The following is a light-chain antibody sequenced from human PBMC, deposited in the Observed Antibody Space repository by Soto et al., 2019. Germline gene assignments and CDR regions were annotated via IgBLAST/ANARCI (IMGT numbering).Light chain of an antibody. J-gene: IGLJ2*01. CDR1: SNDVGSYNY. CDR3: SSYTSSSLVV. Sequence: QSALTQPASVSGSPGQSITISCTGTSNDVGSYNYVSWYQHHPGKAPKLMIYDVTNRPSGVSNRFSSSKSGNTASLTISGLQAEDEADYYCSSYTSSSLVVFGGGTKLTVL. V-gene: IGLV2-14*03. CDR2: DVT.